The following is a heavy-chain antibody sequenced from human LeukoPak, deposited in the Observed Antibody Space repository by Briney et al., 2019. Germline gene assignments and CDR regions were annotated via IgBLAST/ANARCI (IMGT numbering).Heavy chain of an antibody. Sequence: SETLSLTCTVSGGSISSYYWSWIRQPPGKGLEWIGYIYYSGSTNYNPSLKSRVTISVDTSKNQFSLKLSSVTAADTAVYYCARTDYGDHYYYYYYMDVWGKGTAVTVSS. D-gene: IGHD4-17*01. CDR1: GGSISSYY. CDR3: ARTDYGDHYYYYYYMDV. V-gene: IGHV4-59*01. CDR2: IYYSGST. J-gene: IGHJ6*03.